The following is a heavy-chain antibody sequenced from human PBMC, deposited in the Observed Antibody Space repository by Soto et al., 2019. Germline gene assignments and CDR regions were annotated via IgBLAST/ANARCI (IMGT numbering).Heavy chain of an antibody. J-gene: IGHJ4*02. V-gene: IGHV3-33*01. CDR1: GFTFSSYG. CDR2: IWYDGSNK. D-gene: IGHD5-18*01. Sequence: QVQLVESGGGVVQPGRSLRLSCAASGFTFSSYGMHWVRQAPGKGLEWVAVIWYDGSNKYYADSVKGRFTISRDNSKNTLDLQMNSLRAEDTAVYYCARDGVDTAIGFSLGGQGTLVTVSS. CDR3: ARDGVDTAIGFSL.